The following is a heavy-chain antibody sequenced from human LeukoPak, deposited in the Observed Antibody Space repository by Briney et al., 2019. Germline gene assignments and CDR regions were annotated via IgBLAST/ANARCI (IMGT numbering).Heavy chain of an antibody. V-gene: IGHV3-30-3*01. CDR1: GFTFSAFA. D-gene: IGHD3-22*01. CDR2: ISYDASNK. Sequence: PGGSLRLSCAASGFTFSAFAMHWARQAPGKGLEWVAAISYDASNKYYAVSVRGRFTISRDNSRNTLFLQMDGLRDEDTAVYYCALYYYTSSGYPSFDYWGQGTLVTVSS. J-gene: IGHJ4*02. CDR3: ALYYYTSSGYPSFDY.